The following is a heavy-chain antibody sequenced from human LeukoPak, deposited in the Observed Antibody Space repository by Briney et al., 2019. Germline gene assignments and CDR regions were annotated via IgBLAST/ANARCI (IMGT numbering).Heavy chain of an antibody. D-gene: IGHD3-10*01. J-gene: IGHJ4*01. CDR3: ARGREIWFGELLSSIIDY. CDR2: INPNSGGT. CDR1: GYTFTGYY. V-gene: IGHV1-2*06. Sequence: SVKVSCKASGYTFTGYYMLWVRQSPGQGLEWMGRINPNSGGTNCAKKFEGRVTMSRDTSISTAYMELSRLRSDVSAVYYCARGREIWFGELLSSIIDYWGHRTLVTVSS.